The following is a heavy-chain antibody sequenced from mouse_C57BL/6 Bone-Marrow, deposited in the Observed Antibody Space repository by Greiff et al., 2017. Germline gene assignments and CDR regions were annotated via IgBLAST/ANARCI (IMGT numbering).Heavy chain of an antibody. CDR1: GYSFTSYY. V-gene: IGHV1-66*01. CDR2: IYPGSGNT. D-gene: IGHD3-2*02. J-gene: IGHJ2*01. Sequence: QVQLQQSGPELVKPGASVKISCKASGYSFTSYYIHWVKQRPGQGLEWIGWIYPGSGNTKYNEKFKGKATLTADTSSSPAYMQLSSLSSEDSAVYYCAREATGTLYYFDYWGQGTTLTVSS. CDR3: AREATGTLYYFDY.